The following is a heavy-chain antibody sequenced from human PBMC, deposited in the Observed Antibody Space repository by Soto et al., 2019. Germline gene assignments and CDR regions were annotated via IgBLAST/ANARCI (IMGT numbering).Heavy chain of an antibody. V-gene: IGHV4-59*12. CDR3: ARSLTVTTGAYYFDY. CDR2: IYYSGST. CDR1: GGSISSYY. D-gene: IGHD4-17*01. J-gene: IGHJ4*01. Sequence: PSETLSLTCTVSGGSISSYYWSWIRQPPGKGLEWIGYIYYSGSTYYNPSLKSRVSISVDTSKNQFSLKLSSVTAADTAVYYCARSLTVTTGAYYFDYWGQGTLVTVSS.